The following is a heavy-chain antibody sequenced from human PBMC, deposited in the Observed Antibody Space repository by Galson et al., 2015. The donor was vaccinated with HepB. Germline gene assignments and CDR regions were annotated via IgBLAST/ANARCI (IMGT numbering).Heavy chain of an antibody. V-gene: IGHV1-69*04. D-gene: IGHD6-19*01. J-gene: IGHJ3*02. Sequence: SVKVSCKASGGTFSSYAISWVRQAPGQGLEWMGRIIPILGIANYAQKFQGRVTITADKSTSTAYMELSSLRSEGTAVYYCARGSVAGAFDIWGQGTMVTVSS. CDR3: ARGSVAGAFDI. CDR2: IIPILGIA. CDR1: GGTFSSYA.